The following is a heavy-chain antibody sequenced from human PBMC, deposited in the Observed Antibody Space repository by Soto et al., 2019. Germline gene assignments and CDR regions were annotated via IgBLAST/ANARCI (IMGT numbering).Heavy chain of an antibody. D-gene: IGHD1-1*01. CDR1: GYSFTDYY. CDR3: ARAGLTTLGLAMTY. V-gene: IGHV1-2*02. CDR2: IHPNSGAT. Sequence: QVQLVQSGAEVKKPGASVKVSCKASGYSFTDYYMHWVRQAPGQGLEWMGWIHPNSGATKFAQKFQGRVTMTRDTSISTAYLELSRLTSDDTAVYHCARAGLTTLGLAMTYWGQGTLVTVSS. J-gene: IGHJ4*02.